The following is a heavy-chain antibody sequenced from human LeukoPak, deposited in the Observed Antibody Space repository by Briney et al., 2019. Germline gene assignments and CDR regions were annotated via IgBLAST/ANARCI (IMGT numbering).Heavy chain of an antibody. CDR3: ARDPVRYFDWLYSNYFDY. J-gene: IGHJ4*02. V-gene: IGHV1-18*01. Sequence: ASVKVSCKASGYTFTSYGISWVRQAPGQGLEWMGWISAYNGNTNYAQKLQGRVTMTTDTSTSTAYMELRSLRSDDTAVYYCARDPVRYFDWLYSNYFDYWGQGTLVTVSS. CDR2: ISAYNGNT. CDR1: GYTFTSYG. D-gene: IGHD3-9*01.